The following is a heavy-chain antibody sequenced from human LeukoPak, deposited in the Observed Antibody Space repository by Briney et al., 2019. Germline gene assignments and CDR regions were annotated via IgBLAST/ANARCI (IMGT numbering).Heavy chain of an antibody. CDR2: ISSSGSTI. CDR1: GFTFSDYY. CDR3: ARVSTTALTFDY. Sequence: PGGSLRLSCAASGFTFSDYYMSWIRQAPGKGLEWVSYISSSGSTIYYADSVKGRFTICRDNAKNSLYLQMNSLRAEDTAVYYCARVSTTALTFDYWGQGTLVTVSS. V-gene: IGHV3-11*01. J-gene: IGHJ4*02. D-gene: IGHD4-17*01.